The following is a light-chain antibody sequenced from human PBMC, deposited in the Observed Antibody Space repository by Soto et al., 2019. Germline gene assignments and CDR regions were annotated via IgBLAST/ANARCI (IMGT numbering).Light chain of an antibody. Sequence: QSVLTQPPSVSGAPGQRVTISCTGSSSNIGAGSDVHWYQQLPVTAPKLLIYGNSNRPSEVPDRFSGSKSGTSSSLAITGLQAVDEADYYCQSYESSCYVFGTGTKLTVL. CDR2: GNS. CDR1: SSNIGAGSD. J-gene: IGLJ1*01. V-gene: IGLV1-40*01. CDR3: QSYESSCYV.